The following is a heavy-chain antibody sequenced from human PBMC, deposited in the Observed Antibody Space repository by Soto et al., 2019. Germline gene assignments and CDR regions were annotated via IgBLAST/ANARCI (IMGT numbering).Heavy chain of an antibody. CDR1: GFTFNLYS. V-gene: IGHV3-7*03. D-gene: IGHD2-21*02. CDR2: IPQDGVDG. J-gene: IGHJ6*02. CDR3: ARDHLILPAHDFFYGSDV. Sequence: GGSLRLSGEVSGFTFNLYSMLWVRQIPGKGLEWVAKIPQDGVDGHYADSVKGRFIISRDNDKNSLHLQLNNLRAEDTAVYYCARDHLILPAHDFFYGSDVWGRGATVTVSS.